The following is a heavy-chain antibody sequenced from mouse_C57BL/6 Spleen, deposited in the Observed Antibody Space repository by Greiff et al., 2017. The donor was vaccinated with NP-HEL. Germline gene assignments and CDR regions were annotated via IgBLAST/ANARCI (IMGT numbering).Heavy chain of an antibody. Sequence: QVQLQQPGAELVMPGASVKLSCKASGYTFTSYWMHWVKQRPGQGLEWIGEIDPSDSYTNYNQKFKGKSTLTVDKSSSTAYMQLSSLTSEDSAVYFCARRTLTGTFAYWSQGTLVTVSS. D-gene: IGHD4-1*01. J-gene: IGHJ3*01. CDR2: IDPSDSYT. CDR1: GYTFTSYW. CDR3: ARRTLTGTFAY. V-gene: IGHV1-69*01.